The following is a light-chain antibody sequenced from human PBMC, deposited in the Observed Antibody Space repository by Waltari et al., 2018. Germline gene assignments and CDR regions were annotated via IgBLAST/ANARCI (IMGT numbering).Light chain of an antibody. CDR2: EVS. Sequence: QSALTQPASVSGSPGQSITIPATGSSSDVGSYNYVSWYQQHPGKAPKLMIYEVSNRPSGVSNRFSGSKSGNTASLTISWLLAEDEADYYCISYSSSTTLGVFGGGTKLTVL. V-gene: IGLV2-14*03. CDR1: SSDVGSYNY. J-gene: IGLJ2*01. CDR3: ISYSSSTTLGV.